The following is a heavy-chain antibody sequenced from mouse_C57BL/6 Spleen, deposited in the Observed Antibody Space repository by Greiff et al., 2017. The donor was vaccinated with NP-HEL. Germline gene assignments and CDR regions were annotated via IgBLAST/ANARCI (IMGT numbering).Heavy chain of an antibody. D-gene: IGHD3-1*01. J-gene: IGHJ4*01. CDR1: GYAFSSYW. V-gene: IGHV1-80*01. Sequence: VQLQQSGAELVKPGASVKISCKASGYAFSSYWMNWVKQRPGKGLEWIGQIYPGDGDTNYNGKFKGKATLTADKSCSTAYMQLSSLTSEDSAVYFCARSGEDYAMDYWGQGTSVTVSS. CDR2: IYPGDGDT. CDR3: ARSGEDYAMDY.